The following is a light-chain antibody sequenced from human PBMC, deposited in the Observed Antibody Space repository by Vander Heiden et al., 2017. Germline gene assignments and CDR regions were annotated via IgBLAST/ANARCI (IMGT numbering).Light chain of an antibody. Sequence: NFMLTQPPSVSESPGKTVTISCTRSSGSIASNYVQCYHRRPGNSTTPVIYSYNQRPSGVPYRFPGSIDSSSTSASPTISGLNTEDDTDYNCQSYDSSNWVFGGGTKLTVL. V-gene: IGLV6-57*01. J-gene: IGLJ3*02. CDR3: QSYDSSNWV. CDR2: SYN. CDR1: SGSIASNY.